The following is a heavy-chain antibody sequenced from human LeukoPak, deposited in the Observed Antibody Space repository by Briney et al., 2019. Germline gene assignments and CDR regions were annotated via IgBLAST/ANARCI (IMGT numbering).Heavy chain of an antibody. D-gene: IGHD5-18*01. Sequence: SETLSLTCTVSGGSISSYYWSWIRQPAGEGLEWIGRIYTSGSTNYNPSLKSRVTMSVDTSKNQFSLKLSSVTAADTAVYYCAREAAMVSEYYYYMDVWGKGTTVTVSS. V-gene: IGHV4-4*07. J-gene: IGHJ6*03. CDR1: GGSISSYY. CDR2: IYTSGST. CDR3: AREAAMVSEYYYYMDV.